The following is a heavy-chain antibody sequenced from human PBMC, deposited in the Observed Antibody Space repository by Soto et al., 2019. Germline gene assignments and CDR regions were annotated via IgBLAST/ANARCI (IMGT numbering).Heavy chain of an antibody. D-gene: IGHD2-15*01. CDR2: IIPIFGTA. CDR1: GGTFSSYA. CDR3: ARAFKQYCSGGSSYYFDY. V-gene: IGHV1-69*13. J-gene: IGHJ4*02. Sequence: GASVKVSCKASGGTFSSYAISWVRQAPGQGLEWMGGIIPIFGTANYAQKFQGRVTITADESTSTAYMELSSLRSEDTAVYYCARAFKQYCSGGSSYYFDYWGQGTLVTVSS.